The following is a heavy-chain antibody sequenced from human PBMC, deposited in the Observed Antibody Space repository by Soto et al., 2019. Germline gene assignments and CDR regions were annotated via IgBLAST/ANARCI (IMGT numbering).Heavy chain of an antibody. CDR1: GFTVSSNY. Sequence: EVQLVESGGGLIQPGGSLRLSCAASGFTVSSNYMSWVRQAPGKGLEWVSVIYSGGSTYYADSVKGRFTISRDNSKNTLYLQMNSLRAEDTAVYYCARGYCSGGSCYEDYWGQGTLVTVSS. V-gene: IGHV3-53*01. D-gene: IGHD2-15*01. CDR2: IYSGGST. CDR3: ARGYCSGGSCYEDY. J-gene: IGHJ4*02.